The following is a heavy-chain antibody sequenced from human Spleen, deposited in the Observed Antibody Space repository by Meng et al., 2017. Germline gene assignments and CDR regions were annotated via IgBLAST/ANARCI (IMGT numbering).Heavy chain of an antibody. V-gene: IGHV3-30*01. D-gene: IGHD6-13*01. CDR2: ISSDGSNK. Sequence: GESLKISCAASGFTFSDYYMTWIRQAPGKGLEWVAVISSDGSNKYYADSVKGRFAISRDNSKNTLCLQVNSLRAEDTAVYYCARPFSSNWYYFDYWGQGTLVTVSS. J-gene: IGHJ4*02. CDR1: GFTFSDYY. CDR3: ARPFSSNWYYFDY.